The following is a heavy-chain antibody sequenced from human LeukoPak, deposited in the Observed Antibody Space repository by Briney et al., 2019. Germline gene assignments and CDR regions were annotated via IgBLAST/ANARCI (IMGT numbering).Heavy chain of an antibody. CDR1: GYTFTSYD. D-gene: IGHD6-6*01. CDR3: ALSIAARPYWFDP. J-gene: IGHJ5*02. Sequence: GASVKVSCKASGYTFTSYDINWVRQATGQGLEWMGWMNPNSGNTGYAQKFQGGVTMTRNTSISTAYMELSSLRSEDTAVYYCALSIAARPYWFDPWGQGTLVTVSS. V-gene: IGHV1-8*01. CDR2: MNPNSGNT.